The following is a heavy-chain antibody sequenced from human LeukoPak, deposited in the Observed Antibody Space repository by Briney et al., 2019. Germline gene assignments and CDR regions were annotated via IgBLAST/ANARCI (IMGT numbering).Heavy chain of an antibody. J-gene: IGHJ6*03. Sequence: ASVKVSCKASGYTFTSYDINWVRQATGQGLEWMGWMNPNSGNTGYAQKFQGRVTMTRNTSISTAYTELSSLRSEDTAVYYCARERGDTAMVTGHYYYYYYMDVWGKGTTVTVSS. CDR2: MNPNSGNT. CDR3: ARERGDTAMVTGHYYYYYYMDV. V-gene: IGHV1-8*01. CDR1: GYTFTSYD. D-gene: IGHD5-18*01.